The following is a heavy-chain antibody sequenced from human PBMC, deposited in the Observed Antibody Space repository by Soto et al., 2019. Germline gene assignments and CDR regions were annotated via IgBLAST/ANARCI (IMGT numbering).Heavy chain of an antibody. D-gene: IGHD3-22*01. CDR3: AKAYSGSGYLPLDY. Sequence: ASVKVSCKASGYTFTGYYMHWVRQAPGQGREWMGWINPNSGGTNYAQKFQGRVTMTRDTSISTAYMELNSLRAEDTAVYYCAKAYSGSGYLPLDYWGQGTLVTVSS. V-gene: IGHV1-2*02. J-gene: IGHJ4*02. CDR1: GYTFTGYY. CDR2: INPNSGGT.